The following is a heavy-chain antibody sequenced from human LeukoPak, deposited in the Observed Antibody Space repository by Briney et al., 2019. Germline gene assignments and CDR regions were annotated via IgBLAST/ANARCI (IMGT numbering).Heavy chain of an antibody. J-gene: IGHJ3*02. D-gene: IGHD2-2*01. CDR1: GFTFSGYP. V-gene: IGHV3-30-3*01. CDR2: ISYDGSNK. CDR3: ARVGYCSSTSCRRGAFDI. Sequence: PGKSLRLSCAASGFTFSGYPIHWVRQAPGKGLEWVAVISYDGSNKYYADSVKGRFTISRDNSKNTLYLQMNSLRAEDTAVYYCARVGYCSSTSCRRGAFDIWGQGTMVTVSS.